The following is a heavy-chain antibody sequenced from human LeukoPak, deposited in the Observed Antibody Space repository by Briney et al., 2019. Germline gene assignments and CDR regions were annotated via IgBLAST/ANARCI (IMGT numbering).Heavy chain of an antibody. V-gene: IGHV3-53*01. CDR1: GFTINNNY. CDR3: ARDSAFSSYSN. CDR2: IYSDRST. Sequence: GGSLRLSCTASGFTINNNYMSWVRQAPGRGLEWVAIIYSDRSTYYPESVKGRFTISRDDSKNMLLLQMDSLRVEDTAIYYCARDSAFSSYSNWGQGTLVTVSS. D-gene: IGHD2-15*01. J-gene: IGHJ1*01.